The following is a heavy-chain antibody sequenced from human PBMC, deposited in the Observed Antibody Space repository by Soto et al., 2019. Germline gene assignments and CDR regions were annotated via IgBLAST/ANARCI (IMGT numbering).Heavy chain of an antibody. V-gene: IGHV3-74*01. J-gene: IGHJ4*02. CDR2: SNDDGSIT. CDR3: ARDMVAAPIFDY. D-gene: IGHD2-15*01. CDR1: GFTCSSYW. Sequence: GWSLRLSCAASGFTCSSYWMHWVRQAPGKGLVWVSRSNDDGSITTYADSVKGRFTISRDNAKNTLYLQMSSLRAEDTAVYYCARDMVAAPIFDYWGQGTLVTGSS.